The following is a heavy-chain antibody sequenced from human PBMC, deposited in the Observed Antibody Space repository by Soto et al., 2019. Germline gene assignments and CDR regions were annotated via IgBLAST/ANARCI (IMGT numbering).Heavy chain of an antibody. CDR1: GFTFSSYA. D-gene: IGHD3-10*01. CDR2: ISGSGGST. Sequence: GGSLRLSCAASGFTFSSYAMSWVRQAPGKGLEWVSGISGSGGSTYYADSVKGRFTISRDNSKNTAHLQMNSLRAEDTAVYYCAKDFFGESYFDYWGQGTLVTVS. J-gene: IGHJ4*02. V-gene: IGHV3-23*01. CDR3: AKDFFGESYFDY.